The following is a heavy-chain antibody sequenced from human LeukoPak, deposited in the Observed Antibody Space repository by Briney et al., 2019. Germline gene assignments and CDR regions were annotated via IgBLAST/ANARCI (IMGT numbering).Heavy chain of an antibody. J-gene: IGHJ4*02. D-gene: IGHD4-17*01. CDR2: IYYSGST. V-gene: IGHV4-39*01. CDR3: ARHVATVTTWDLYYFDY. CDR1: GLTFSSYA. Sequence: NPGGSLRLSCAASGLTFSSYAMSWVRQSPGKGLEWIGSIYYSGSTYYNPSLRSRVTISVDTSKNQFSLKLSSVTAADTAVYYCARHVATVTTWDLYYFDYWGQGTLVTVSS.